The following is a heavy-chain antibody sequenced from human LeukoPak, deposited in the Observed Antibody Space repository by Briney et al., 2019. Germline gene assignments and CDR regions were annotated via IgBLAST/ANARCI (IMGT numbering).Heavy chain of an antibody. CDR1: GCRFSSYW. J-gene: IGHJ3*02. CDR2: INLDGSEK. CDR3: ARDSGRSSSFAFDI. V-gene: IGHV3-7*01. D-gene: IGHD3-3*02. Sequence: PGGSLRLSCAASGCRFSSYWMSWVRQAPGKGLEWVANINLDGSEKSYVDSVEGRFTISRDNAKNSLYLQMNSLRGEDTAVYYCARDSGRSSSFAFDIWGQGTMVTASS.